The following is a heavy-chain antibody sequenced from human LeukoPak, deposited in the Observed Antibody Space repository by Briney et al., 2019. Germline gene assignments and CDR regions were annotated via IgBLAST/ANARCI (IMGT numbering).Heavy chain of an antibody. CDR1: GFIFDDYA. CDR3: ATLAAAGSDCFDN. CDR2: VNWNGYSI. J-gene: IGHJ4*02. Sequence: GGSLRLSCVTSGFIFDDYAMHWVRQAPGKGLEWVSTVNWNGYSIEYADSVRGRFTISRDNANNAPYLQMNSLKPEDTALYYCATLAAAGSDCFDNWGQGTLVIVSS. D-gene: IGHD6-13*01. V-gene: IGHV3-9*01.